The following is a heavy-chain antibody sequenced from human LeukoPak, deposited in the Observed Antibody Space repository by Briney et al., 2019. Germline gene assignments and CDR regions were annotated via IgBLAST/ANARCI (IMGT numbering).Heavy chain of an antibody. J-gene: IGHJ1*01. D-gene: IGHD3-10*01. CDR1: GFTFTTYA. CDR3: ARHSRVGDYFQR. V-gene: IGHV3-53*01. CDR2: IYSGGTT. Sequence: GGSLRLSCAASGFTFTTYAVRGLRQAPGKGLEWVSVIYSGGTTYNADSVKGRFTISRDNSKNTLYLQMNSLRAEDTAVYYCARHSRVGDYFQRRGQGTLVTVFS.